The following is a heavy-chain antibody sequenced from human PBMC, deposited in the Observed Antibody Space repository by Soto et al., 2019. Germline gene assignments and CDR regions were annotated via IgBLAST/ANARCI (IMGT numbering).Heavy chain of an antibody. CDR2: IKREGSSK. CDR1: GFTFSSYW. J-gene: IGHJ6*02. Sequence: GGSLRLSCAASGFTFSSYWMHWVRQAPGKGRCWVSRIKREGSSKRQADSVKGRFTISRDNAKNTLYLQMNSLRAEDTAVYYCARGQHSSSRLDYYGMDVWGQGTTVTVSS. D-gene: IGHD6-13*01. CDR3: ARGQHSSSRLDYYGMDV. V-gene: IGHV3-74*01.